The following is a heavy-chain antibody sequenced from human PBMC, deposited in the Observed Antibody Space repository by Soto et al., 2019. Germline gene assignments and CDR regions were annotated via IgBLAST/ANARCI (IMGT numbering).Heavy chain of an antibody. CDR2: IYRTGST. Sequence: ETLSLTCAVSGVSFTSNNWWTWVRQPPGQGLEWIVEIYRTGSTNYNPSLKSRVTISLDKSENQFSLKVTSLTAADTAVYYCARRDPGTSVDYWGQGTLVTVSS. CDR3: ARRDPGTSVDY. J-gene: IGHJ4*02. CDR1: GVSFTSNNW. D-gene: IGHD1-7*01. V-gene: IGHV4-4*02.